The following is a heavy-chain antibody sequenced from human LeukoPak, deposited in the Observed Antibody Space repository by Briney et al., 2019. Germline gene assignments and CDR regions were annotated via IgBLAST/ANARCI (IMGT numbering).Heavy chain of an antibody. CDR2: IYSSGST. V-gene: IGHV4-59*08. Sequence: SETLSLTCTVSGGSISSYHWSWIRQPPGKGLEWIGYIYSSGSTNYNPSLKSRVTISVDTSKNQFSLKLNSVTAADTAVYYCARHLVVAATAFDSWGQGTLVTVSS. CDR3: ARHLVVAATAFDS. CDR1: GGSISSYH. D-gene: IGHD2-15*01. J-gene: IGHJ4*02.